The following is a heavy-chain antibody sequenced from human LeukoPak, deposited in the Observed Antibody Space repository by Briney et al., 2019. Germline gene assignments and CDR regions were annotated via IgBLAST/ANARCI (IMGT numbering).Heavy chain of an antibody. Sequence: RASETLSLTCTVSGGLISRIEYYWRWIRQSPVKGLEWLGHIYHTGTTLHSPHLNNRLTVSVDSSRNQFSLTLNSVTAADTAVYYCASVSVWELATHPGGSFDYWGRGILVTVSS. CDR1: GGLISRIEYY. CDR3: ASVSVWELATHPGGSFDY. J-gene: IGHJ4*02. CDR2: IYHTGTT. V-gene: IGHV4-30-4*01. D-gene: IGHD1-26*01.